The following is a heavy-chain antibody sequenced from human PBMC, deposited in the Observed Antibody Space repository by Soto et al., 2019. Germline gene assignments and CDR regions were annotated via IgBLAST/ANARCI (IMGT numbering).Heavy chain of an antibody. CDR3: ARAFQGGGYDSYYFDY. D-gene: IGHD5-12*01. CDR2: INPSGGST. V-gene: IGHV1-46*01. Sequence: GASVKVSCKASGYTFTIYYMHCVRQSPLRGLEGMGIINPSGGSTSYAQKFQGRVTMTRDTSTSTVYMELSSLRFEDTAVYYCARAFQGGGYDSYYFDYWGQGTLVTVSS. CDR1: GYTFTIYY. J-gene: IGHJ4*02.